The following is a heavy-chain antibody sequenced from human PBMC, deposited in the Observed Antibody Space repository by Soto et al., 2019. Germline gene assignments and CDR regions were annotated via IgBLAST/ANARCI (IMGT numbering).Heavy chain of an antibody. V-gene: IGHV3-33*01. Sequence: QVQLVESGGGVVQPGRSLRLSCAASGFTFSSYGMHWVRQAPGKGLEWVAVIWYDGSNKYYADSVKGRFTISRDNSKNTLYLQMNSLRDEDTAVYYCARDRLYSYGYRAYYGMDVWGQGTTVTVSS. D-gene: IGHD5-18*01. CDR1: GFTFSSYG. CDR3: ARDRLYSYGYRAYYGMDV. CDR2: IWYDGSNK. J-gene: IGHJ6*02.